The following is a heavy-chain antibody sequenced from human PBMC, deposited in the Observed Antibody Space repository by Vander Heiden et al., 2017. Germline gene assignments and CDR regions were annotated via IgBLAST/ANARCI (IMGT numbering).Heavy chain of an antibody. D-gene: IGHD6-6*01. Sequence: EVQLVAFAGGFVEPAGSLIHHCAASHSPLSYAWMLWICQARGKGLEWVGRIKSIAHGGTTDYAASVEGRFTISRDDSTKTLYLQMNSLQTGDTAVYYCTTGLANYFAFWGQGTLVTVSS. J-gene: IGHJ4*02. CDR1: HSPLSYAW. CDR3: TTGLANYFAF. V-gene: IGHV3-15*07. CDR2: IKSIAHGGTT.